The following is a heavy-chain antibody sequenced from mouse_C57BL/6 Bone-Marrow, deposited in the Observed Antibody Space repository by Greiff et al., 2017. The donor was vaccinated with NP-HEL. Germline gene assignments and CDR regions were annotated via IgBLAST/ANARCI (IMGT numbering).Heavy chain of an antibody. CDR1: GYTFTSYW. CDR2: INPSSGYT. Sequence: VQLQQSGAELAKPGASVKLSCKASGYTFTSYWMHWVKQRPGQGLEWIGYINPSSGYTKYNQKFKDKATLTADKSSSTAYMQLSSLTYEDAAVYYCASHYYGSSYEDYWGQGTTLTVSA. CDR3: ASHYYGSSYEDY. J-gene: IGHJ2*01. V-gene: IGHV1-7*01. D-gene: IGHD1-1*01.